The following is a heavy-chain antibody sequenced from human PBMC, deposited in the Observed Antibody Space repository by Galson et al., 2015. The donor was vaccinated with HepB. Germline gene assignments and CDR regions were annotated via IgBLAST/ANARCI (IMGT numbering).Heavy chain of an antibody. CDR1: GGSFSNYA. V-gene: IGHV1-69*13. J-gene: IGHJ6*03. Sequence: SVKVSCKASGGSFSNYALTWVRQAPGQGLEWMGGIIPLFGRPDYAQRFQDRVTITADESTSTAYMELSSLRSEDTAVYYCARGRIDYDFWTGPPPSYYYMDVWGKGTTVTVSS. D-gene: IGHD3-3*01. CDR2: IIPLFGRP. CDR3: ARGRIDYDFWTGPPPSYYYMDV.